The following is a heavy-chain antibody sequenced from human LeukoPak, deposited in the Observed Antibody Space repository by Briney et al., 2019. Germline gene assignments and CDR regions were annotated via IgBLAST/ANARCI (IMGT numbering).Heavy chain of an antibody. D-gene: IGHD5-18*01. CDR1: GFTFSSYS. CDR3: ARSPTAPSLGYMDV. CDR2: ISSSSSTI. Sequence: GGSLRLSCAASGFTFSSYSMNWVRQAPGKGLEGVSYISSSSSTIYYADSVKGRFTISRDNAKNSLYLQMNSLRAEDTAVYYCARSPTAPSLGYMDVWGKGTTVTVSS. V-gene: IGHV3-48*04. J-gene: IGHJ6*03.